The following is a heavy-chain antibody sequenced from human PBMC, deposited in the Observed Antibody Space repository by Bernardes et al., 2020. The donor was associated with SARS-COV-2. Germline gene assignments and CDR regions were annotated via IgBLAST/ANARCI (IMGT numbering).Heavy chain of an antibody. CDR3: ARESLTIEGYYYYGMDV. J-gene: IGHJ6*02. CDR2: INPNSGGT. V-gene: IGHV1-2*02. Sequence: ASVKVSCKASGYTFTGYYMHWVRQAPGQGLEWMGWINPNSGGTTYAQKFQGRVTMTRDTSISTAYMELSRLRSDDTAVYYCARESLTIEGYYYYGMDVWGQGTTVTVSS. D-gene: IGHD3-3*01. CDR1: GYTFTGYY.